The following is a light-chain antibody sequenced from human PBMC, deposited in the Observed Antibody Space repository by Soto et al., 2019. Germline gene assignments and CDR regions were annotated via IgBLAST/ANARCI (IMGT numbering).Light chain of an antibody. CDR1: QSVSSY. CDR3: QQRSNWPKA. Sequence: EIVLTQSPATLSLSPGERATLSCRASQSVSSYLAWYQQKPGQAPRLLIYDASNRATGIPARLSGSGSGTNFTLTISSLEHEDLAVYYCQQRSNWPKAFGQGTKVEIK. J-gene: IGKJ1*01. CDR2: DAS. V-gene: IGKV3-11*01.